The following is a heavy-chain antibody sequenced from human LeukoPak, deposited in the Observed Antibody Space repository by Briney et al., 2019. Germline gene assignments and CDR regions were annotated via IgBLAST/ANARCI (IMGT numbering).Heavy chain of an antibody. V-gene: IGHV1-69*13. D-gene: IGHD6-13*01. J-gene: IGHJ4*02. CDR1: GGTFSSYA. CDR2: IIPIFGTA. Sequence: EASVKVSCKASGGTFSSYAISWVRQAPGQGLEWMGGIIPIFGTANYAQKFQGRVTITADESTSTAYMELSSLRSEDTAVYYCASGGGIAAASYYFDYWGQGTLVTVSS. CDR3: ASGGGIAAASYYFDY.